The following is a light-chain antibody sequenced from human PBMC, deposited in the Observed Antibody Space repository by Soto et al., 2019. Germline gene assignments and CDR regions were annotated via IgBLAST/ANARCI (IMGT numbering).Light chain of an antibody. V-gene: IGLV2-14*01. CDR3: SSYTTSNTWL. CDR2: EVS. Sequence: QSAPTQPASVSGSPGQSITISCTATTSDVGGFDSVSWYQQHPGTAPRVIIYEVSNRPSGVSYRFSGSKSANTASLTISGLQADDEADYYCSSYTTSNTWLFGGGTTLTVL. CDR1: TSDVGGFDS. J-gene: IGLJ3*02.